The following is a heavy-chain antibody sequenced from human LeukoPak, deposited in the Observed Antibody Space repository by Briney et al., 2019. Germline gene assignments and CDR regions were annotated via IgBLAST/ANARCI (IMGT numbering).Heavy chain of an antibody. V-gene: IGHV4-59*01. CDR3: AREGRYRYGYNEYHSYMDI. Sequence: SETLSLTCTVSGGSISNYYWSWIRQPPGKGLEWIGYIYYSGSTNYNPSLKSRATISVDTSKNQFSLKLSSVTAAETAVYYCAREGRYRYGYNEYHSYMDIWGKGTTVTVSS. CDR2: IYYSGST. CDR1: GGSISNYY. D-gene: IGHD5-24*01. J-gene: IGHJ6*03.